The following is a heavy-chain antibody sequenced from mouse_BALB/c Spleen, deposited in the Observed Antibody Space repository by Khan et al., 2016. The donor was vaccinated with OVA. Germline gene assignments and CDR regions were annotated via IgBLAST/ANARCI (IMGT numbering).Heavy chain of an antibody. Sequence: EVELVESGGGLVQPGGSRKLSCAASGFTFSSFGMHWVRQAPEKGLEWVAYVSSGSSTIYYADTVKGRFTISRDIPKTTLFLQMTSLRSEDTAMYYFARSGCNWYWYFDVWGAGTTVTVSS. J-gene: IGHJ1*01. CDR2: VSSGSSTI. CDR1: GFTFSSFG. V-gene: IGHV5-17*02. D-gene: IGHD4-1*01. CDR3: ARSGCNWYWYFDV.